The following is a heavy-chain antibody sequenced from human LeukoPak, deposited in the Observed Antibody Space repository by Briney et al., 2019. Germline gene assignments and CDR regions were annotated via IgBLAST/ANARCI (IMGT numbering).Heavy chain of an antibody. CDR1: GGTFGSYA. J-gene: IGHJ6*03. D-gene: IGHD2-2*01. V-gene: IGHV1-69*05. CDR2: IIPIFGTA. Sequence: SVKVSCKASGGTFGSYAISWVRQAPGQGLEWMGRIIPIFGTANYAQKFQGRVTITTDESTCTAYMELSSLRSEDTAVYYCARDLVVVVPAAIPYYYYYMDVWGKGTTVTVSS. CDR3: ARDLVVVVPAAIPYYYYYMDV.